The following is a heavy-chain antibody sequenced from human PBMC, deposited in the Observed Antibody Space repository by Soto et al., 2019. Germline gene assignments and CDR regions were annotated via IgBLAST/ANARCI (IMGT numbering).Heavy chain of an antibody. CDR2: INPNVGST. D-gene: IGHD2-21*01. V-gene: IGHV1-46*01. CDR3: ARSLLQGDF. Sequence: QVQLVQSGAEVKKPGASVKVSCKASGYIFIHYYIHWVRQAPGQGLEWMSIINPNVGSTNYEQKCQGRVTVTSDTSPSTVSMELNSLGSDDTAVYFCARSLLQGDFWGQGTLVTVSS. J-gene: IGHJ4*02. CDR1: GYIFIHYY.